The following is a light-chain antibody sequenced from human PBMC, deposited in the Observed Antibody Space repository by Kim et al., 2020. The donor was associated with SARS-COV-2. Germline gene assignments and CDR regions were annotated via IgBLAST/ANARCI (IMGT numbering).Light chain of an antibody. CDR3: QQYAHSPLT. J-gene: IGKJ1*01. Sequence: EIVLTQSPGTLSLSPGERATLSCRASQSVSRSYLAWYQQKPGQAPRLLIHGASNRATGIPDRFSGSESGTDFTLTISGLDPEDFAVYYCQQYAHSPLTFGQGTKVDIK. V-gene: IGKV3-20*01. CDR2: GAS. CDR1: QSVSRSY.